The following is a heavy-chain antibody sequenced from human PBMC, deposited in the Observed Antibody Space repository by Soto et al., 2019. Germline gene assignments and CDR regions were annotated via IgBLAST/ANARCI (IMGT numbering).Heavy chain of an antibody. Sequence: QVQLQQWGAGLLKPSETLSLTCAVYGGSFSGYYWSWIRQPPGKGLEWIGEINQSGSTNYKPSLNSRXTXSXDXXKNQFSLKLSSVTAADTAVYYCARTYSSSWSPFDHWGQGTLVTVSS. D-gene: IGHD6-13*01. V-gene: IGHV4-34*01. CDR2: INQSGST. CDR1: GGSFSGYY. CDR3: ARTYSSSWSPFDH. J-gene: IGHJ4*02.